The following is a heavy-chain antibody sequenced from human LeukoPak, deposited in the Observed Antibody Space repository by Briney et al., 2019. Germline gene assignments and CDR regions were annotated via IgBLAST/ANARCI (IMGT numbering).Heavy chain of an antibody. J-gene: IGHJ5*02. CDR3: ARVGIRLGEWFDP. V-gene: IGHV3-21*04. CDR2: ISSSSSYI. CDR1: GFTFTSYS. Sequence: NPGGSLRLSCAASGFTFTSYSMNWVRQAPGKGLEWVSSISSSSSYIYYADSVKGRFTISRDNAKNSLYLQMNSLRAEDTAVYYCARVGIRLGEWFDPWGQGTLVTVSP. D-gene: IGHD3-16*01.